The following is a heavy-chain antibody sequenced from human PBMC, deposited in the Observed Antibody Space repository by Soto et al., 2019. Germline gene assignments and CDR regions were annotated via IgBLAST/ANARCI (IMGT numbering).Heavy chain of an antibody. CDR3: ARRHSHDFYDKHIYVP. Sequence: SETLSLTCDVSGGSISIGTDYWGWIRQPPGKGLEWIGNIHYSGSTNYNPSLKSRLNISVDTSKNQFSLKLSSVTAADTAMYYCARRHSHDFYDKHIYVPWGQGTQVTVSS. J-gene: IGHJ4*02. CDR1: GGSISIGTDY. CDR2: IHYSGST. V-gene: IGHV4-39*01. D-gene: IGHD3-22*01.